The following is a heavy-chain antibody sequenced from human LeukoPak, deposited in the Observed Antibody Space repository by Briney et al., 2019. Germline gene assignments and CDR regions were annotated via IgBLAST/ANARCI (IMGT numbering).Heavy chain of an antibody. CDR3: ARDPRGSCGFDY. Sequence: PSETASLTCAVSGYSISSGYYWGWIRQPPGKGLEWIGSIYHSGSTYYNPSLKSRVTISVDTSKNQFSLKLSSVTAADTAVYYCARDPRGSCGFDYWGQGTLVTVSS. J-gene: IGHJ4*02. CDR1: GYSISSGYY. D-gene: IGHD1-26*01. CDR2: IYHSGST. V-gene: IGHV4-38-2*02.